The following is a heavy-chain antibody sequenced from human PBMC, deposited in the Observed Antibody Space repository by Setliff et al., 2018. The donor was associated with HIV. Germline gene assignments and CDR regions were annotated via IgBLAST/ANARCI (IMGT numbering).Heavy chain of an antibody. V-gene: IGHV1-18*01. CDR3: ARGGLADGFDI. CDR1: GYTLTSYS. J-gene: IGHJ3*02. Sequence: ASVKVSCKASGYTLTSYSMSWVRQAPGQGLEWMGWIIAYNGKTNYAQNLQGRVTMSTDTSTRTAYMELRSLRSDDTAVYYCARGGLADGFDIWGQGTMVTVSS. CDR2: IIAYNGKT. D-gene: IGHD6-19*01.